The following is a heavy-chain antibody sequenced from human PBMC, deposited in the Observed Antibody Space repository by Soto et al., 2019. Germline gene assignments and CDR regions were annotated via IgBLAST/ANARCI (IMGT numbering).Heavy chain of an antibody. CDR2: INPNSGGT. Sequence: QVQLVQSGAEVKKPGASVKVSCKASGYTFTGYYMHWVRQAPGQGLEWMGWINPNSGGTNYAQKFQGWVTMTRDTSLGTAYRELSRLRSDDTAVYYCARGAYYGSGAYYFDSWGQGTLVTVSS. J-gene: IGHJ4*02. CDR1: GYTFTGYY. CDR3: ARGAYYGSGAYYFDS. D-gene: IGHD3-10*01. V-gene: IGHV1-2*04.